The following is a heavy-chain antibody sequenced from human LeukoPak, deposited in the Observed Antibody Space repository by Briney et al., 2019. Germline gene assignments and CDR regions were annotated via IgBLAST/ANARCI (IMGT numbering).Heavy chain of an antibody. J-gene: IGHJ4*02. CDR3: ASSRDGYNVYYFDH. D-gene: IGHD5-24*01. CDR1: RFTFSNYA. Sequence: GGSLRLSCAASRFTFSNYAMHWVRQAPGKGLVYVSTTSGNGGSTYYANSVKGRFTISRDNSKNTLYLQMGSLRAEDMAVYYCASSRDGYNVYYFDHWGQGTLVTVS. V-gene: IGHV3-64*01. CDR2: TSGNGGST.